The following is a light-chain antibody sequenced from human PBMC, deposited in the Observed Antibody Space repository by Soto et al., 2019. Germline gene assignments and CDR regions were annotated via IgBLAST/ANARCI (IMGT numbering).Light chain of an antibody. CDR3: SSDAGNDKYV. CDR1: SSDVGGYNY. Sequence: QSVLTQPPSASGSPGQSVIISCTGTSSDVGGYNYVSWYQHHPGKAPKLMIYEVSKRPSGVPDRFSGSKSGNTASLTVSGLQADDEADYYCSSDAGNDKYVFGSGTKVTVL. V-gene: IGLV2-8*01. J-gene: IGLJ1*01. CDR2: EVS.